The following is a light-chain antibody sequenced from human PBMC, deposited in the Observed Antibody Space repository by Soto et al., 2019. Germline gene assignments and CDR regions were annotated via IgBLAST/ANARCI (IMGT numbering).Light chain of an antibody. CDR3: HQYNTGLRT. Sequence: TVMTQSPATLSMSPGDRAALSCRASLNVATNMAWYQQKPGQAPRLLIYVASIRATGVPGRFTGSGSGTEFTLTLNTLQSEDFAVYYCHQYNTGLRTFGRGTRVEV. CDR1: LNVATN. V-gene: IGKV3-15*01. CDR2: VAS. J-gene: IGKJ1*01.